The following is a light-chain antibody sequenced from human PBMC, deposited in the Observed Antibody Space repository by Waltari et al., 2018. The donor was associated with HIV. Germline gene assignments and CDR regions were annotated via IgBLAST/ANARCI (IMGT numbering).Light chain of an antibody. CDR1: SSDVGTYNY. Sequence: QSALTQPASVSGSPGQSITISCTGTSSDVGTYNYVSWYQQHPGEAPKLIIYDVSNRPSGVSNRVSGSKSGNTASLTISGLQAEDEADYYCSSYTIRTTLEFGGGTKLTVL. CDR2: DVS. CDR3: SSYTIRTTLE. V-gene: IGLV2-14*03. J-gene: IGLJ2*01.